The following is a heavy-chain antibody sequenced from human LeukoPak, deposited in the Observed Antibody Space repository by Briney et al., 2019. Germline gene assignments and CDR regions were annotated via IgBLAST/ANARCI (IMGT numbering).Heavy chain of an antibody. Sequence: SETLSLTCAVSVGSISSCGYSWSWIRQPPGKGLEWIGYIYHSGSTYYNPSLKSRVTIAVDSSKNQFSLKLSSVTAADTAVYYCARVTTVRYWYFDLWGRGTLVTVSS. V-gene: IGHV4-30-2*01. D-gene: IGHD4-17*01. J-gene: IGHJ2*01. CDR1: VGSISSCGYS. CDR3: ARVTTVRYWYFDL. CDR2: IYHSGST.